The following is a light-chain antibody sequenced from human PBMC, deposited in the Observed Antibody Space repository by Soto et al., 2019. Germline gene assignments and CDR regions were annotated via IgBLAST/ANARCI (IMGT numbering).Light chain of an antibody. J-gene: IGKJ3*01. CDR1: QSVSTN. Sequence: EIVMTQSPATLSVSPGERATLSCRAGQSVSTNLAWYQHKPGQAPRLLIYGASTRATGIPASFSGSGSGTEFTLTISSLQSEDFAVYYCQQRSNWPPLFTFGPGTKVDL. CDR2: GAS. V-gene: IGKV3-15*01. CDR3: QQRSNWPPLFT.